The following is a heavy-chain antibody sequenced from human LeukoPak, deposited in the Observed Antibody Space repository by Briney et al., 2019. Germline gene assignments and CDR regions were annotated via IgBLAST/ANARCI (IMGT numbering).Heavy chain of an antibody. J-gene: IGHJ4*02. CDR2: IRHDGSNK. CDR3: ARDFSGVTGYTYGRGIDY. D-gene: IGHD5-18*01. Sequence: PGGSLRLSCAASGFTFSNYGMHWVRQAPGKGLEWVAFIRHDGSNKYYADSVKGRFTISRDNSKNTLYLQMNSLRADDMAVYYCARDFSGVTGYTYGRGIDYWGQGTLVTVSS. V-gene: IGHV3-30*02. CDR1: GFTFSNYG.